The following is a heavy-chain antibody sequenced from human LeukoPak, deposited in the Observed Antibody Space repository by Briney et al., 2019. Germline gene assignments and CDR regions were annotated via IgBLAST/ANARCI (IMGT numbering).Heavy chain of an antibody. CDR3: ARDQRSSWRLKYYFDY. CDR1: GGSFSGYY. D-gene: IGHD6-13*01. J-gene: IGHJ4*02. CDR2: INHSGST. V-gene: IGHV4-34*01. Sequence: PSETLSLTCAVYGGSFSGYYWSWIRQPPGKGLEWIGEINHSGSTNYNPPLKSRVTISVDTSKNQFSLKLSSVTAADTAVYYCARDQRSSWRLKYYFDYWGQGNPGHRLL.